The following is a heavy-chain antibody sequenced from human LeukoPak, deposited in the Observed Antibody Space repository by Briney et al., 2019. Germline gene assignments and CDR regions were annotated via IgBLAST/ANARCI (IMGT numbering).Heavy chain of an antibody. CDR1: GFTFSSYG. D-gene: IGHD2-21*02. J-gene: IGHJ4*02. Sequence: GGSLRLSCAASGFTFSSYGMHWVRQAPGKGLEWVAVISYDGSNKYYADSVKGRFTISRDNSKNTLYLQMNSLRAEDTAVYYCARLPVTAIQEVYYFDYWGQGTLVTVSS. V-gene: IGHV3-30*03. CDR3: ARLPVTAIQEVYYFDY. CDR2: ISYDGSNK.